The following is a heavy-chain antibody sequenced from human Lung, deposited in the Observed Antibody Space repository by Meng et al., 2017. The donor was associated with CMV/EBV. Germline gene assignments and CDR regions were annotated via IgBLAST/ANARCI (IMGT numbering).Heavy chain of an antibody. V-gene: IGHV1-8*01. CDR3: XXXXRRPSSAIDFDY. D-gene: IGHD2-2*01. CDR2: MTXXTGXT. Sequence: QSGAEXKKPGXXXXXXXKASGXXFTNYNXNWVRQANGQGLEWXGWMTXXTGXTGYXXKFQGXXXMTRXXXISTAXMELXXLXXXDTXXYFCXXXXRRPSSAIDFDYWGQGTLVTVSS. J-gene: IGHJ4*02. CDR1: GXXFTNYN.